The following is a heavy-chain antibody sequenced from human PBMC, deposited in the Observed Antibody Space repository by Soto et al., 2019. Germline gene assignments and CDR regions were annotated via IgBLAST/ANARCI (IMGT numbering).Heavy chain of an antibody. CDR2: IYYEGSGK. CDR3: VKDKGAVAGFDS. V-gene: IGHV3-30*18. J-gene: IGHJ4*02. Sequence: QVHLVESGGGVVQPGRSLRLSCAASGFTFSNNGMHWVRQAPGKGLEGMGVIYYEGSGKYYPGSVKGRFTISRDNPKNTLYLQMATLRAEDTAIYYCVKDKGAVAGFDSWGQGILVTVSS. D-gene: IGHD2-15*01. CDR1: GFTFSNNG.